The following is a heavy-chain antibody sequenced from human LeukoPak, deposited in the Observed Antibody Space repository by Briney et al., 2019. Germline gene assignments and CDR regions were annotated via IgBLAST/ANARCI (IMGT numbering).Heavy chain of an antibody. CDR3: ARELPGGFFDGIVVVPAANYNWFDP. J-gene: IGHJ5*02. CDR1: GFTVSSNY. CDR2: IYSGGNT. D-gene: IGHD2-2*01. V-gene: IGHV3-66*01. Sequence: PGGSLRLSCAASGFTVSSNYMSWVRQAPGKGLEWVSVIYSGGNTYYADSVKGRFTISRDNSKNTLYLQMNSLRAEDTAVYYCARELPGGFFDGIVVVPAANYNWFDPWGQGTLVTVSS.